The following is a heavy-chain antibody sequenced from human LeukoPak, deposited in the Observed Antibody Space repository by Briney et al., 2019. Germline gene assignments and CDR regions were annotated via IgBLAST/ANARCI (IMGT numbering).Heavy chain of an antibody. CDR1: GFTFTTYW. J-gene: IGHJ5*02. D-gene: IGHD3-10*01. CDR3: ARPLLYYYGSETYFWFDL. Sequence: GGSLRLSCAASGFTFTTYWMGWVRQAPRKGLEWVASIKQDGNEKYYVDSVKGRFTISRDSAENTLYLQMKSLKAEDTAFYYCARPLLYYYGSETYFWFDLWGQGTLVTVSS. V-gene: IGHV3-7*01. CDR2: IKQDGNEK.